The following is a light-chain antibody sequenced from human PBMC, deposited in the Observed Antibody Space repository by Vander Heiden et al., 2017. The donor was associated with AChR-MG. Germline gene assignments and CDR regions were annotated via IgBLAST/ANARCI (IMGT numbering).Light chain of an antibody. V-gene: IGKV3-20*01. CDR1: QSVTSSY. CDR2: GAS. Sequence: EIVLTQSPRTLSLSPGERATLSCRASQSVTSSYLAWYQQKSGQAPRLLIYGASSRATGIPDRFSGSGSGTDFTLTITRLEPEDFAVYYCQWYGSSPIFTFGHGTRVDVE. J-gene: IGKJ3*01. CDR3: QWYGSSPIFT.